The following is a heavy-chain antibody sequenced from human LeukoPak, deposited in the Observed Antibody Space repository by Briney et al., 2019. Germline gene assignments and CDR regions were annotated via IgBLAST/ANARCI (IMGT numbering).Heavy chain of an antibody. CDR1: GYTFTGYY. CDR2: INPNRGGT. J-gene: IGHJ4*02. Sequence: ASVNVSCKASGYTFTGYYMHWVRQAPGQGLEWMGWINPNRGGTNYAQKFQGRVTMTRDTSISTAYMELSRLRSDDTAVYYCARVSRYFDWLLNDYWGQGTLVTVSS. V-gene: IGHV1-2*02. CDR3: ARVSRYFDWLLNDY. D-gene: IGHD3-9*01.